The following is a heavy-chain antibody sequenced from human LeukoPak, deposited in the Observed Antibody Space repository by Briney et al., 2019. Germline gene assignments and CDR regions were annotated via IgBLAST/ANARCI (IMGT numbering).Heavy chain of an antibody. J-gene: IGHJ4*02. Sequence: GGSLRLSCAASGFTFSSYSMNWVRQAPGKGLEWVSYICGSSSTIFYADSVKGRFTISRDNAKNSLYLQMNSLRAEDTAVYYCARDSKRLGYWGQGTLVTVSS. D-gene: IGHD2-2*01. V-gene: IGHV3-48*04. CDR2: ICGSSSTI. CDR1: GFTFSSYS. CDR3: ARDSKRLGY.